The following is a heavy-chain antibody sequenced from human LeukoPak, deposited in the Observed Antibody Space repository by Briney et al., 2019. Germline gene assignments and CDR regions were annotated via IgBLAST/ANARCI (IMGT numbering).Heavy chain of an antibody. D-gene: IGHD6-13*01. Sequence: GGSLRLSCAASGFTFSSYSMNWVRQAPGKGLEWVSAISGSGNTTYYADSVKGRFTISRDNAKNTLYLQMNSLRAEDTAVYYCARQQAGYSSSWLKDYYYYYGMDVWGQGTTVTVSS. CDR1: GFTFSSYS. V-gene: IGHV3-21*01. CDR2: ISGSGNTT. CDR3: ARQQAGYSSSWLKDYYYYYGMDV. J-gene: IGHJ6*02.